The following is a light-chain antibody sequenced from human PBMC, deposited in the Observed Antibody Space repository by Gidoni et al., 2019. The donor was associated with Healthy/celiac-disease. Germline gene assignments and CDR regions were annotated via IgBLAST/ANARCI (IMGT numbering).Light chain of an antibody. CDR1: QSISSY. CDR2: AAS. J-gene: IGKJ1*01. V-gene: IGKV1-39*01. CDR3: QQGYSTPQT. Sequence: DIQMTQSPSSLSASVGDRVTITCRASQSISSYLNWYQQKPGTAPQLLIYAASSLQSGVPSRFSGSGSGTVFTLTISSLQPEDFASYYCQQGYSTPQTFGQGTKVEIK.